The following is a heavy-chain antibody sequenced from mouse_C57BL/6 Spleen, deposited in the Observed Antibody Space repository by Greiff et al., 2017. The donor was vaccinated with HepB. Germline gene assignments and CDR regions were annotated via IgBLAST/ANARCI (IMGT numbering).Heavy chain of an antibody. D-gene: IGHD2-4*01. J-gene: IGHJ4*01. V-gene: IGHV1-55*01. CDR3: ANYYYEYGEVVLYYAMDY. CDR1: GYTFTSYW. CDR2: IYPGSGST. Sequence: VQLQQPGAELVKPGASVKMSCKASGYTFTSYWITWVKQRPGQGLEWIGDIYPGSGSTNYNEKFKSKATLTVDTSSSTAYMQLSSLTSEDSAVYSCANYYYEYGEVVLYYAMDYWGQGTSVTVSS.